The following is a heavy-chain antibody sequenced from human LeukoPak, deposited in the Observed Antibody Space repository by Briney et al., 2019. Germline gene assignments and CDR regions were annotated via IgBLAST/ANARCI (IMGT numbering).Heavy chain of an antibody. J-gene: IGHJ6*03. V-gene: IGHV3-7*01. CDR1: GFTFSSYW. D-gene: IGHD3-10*01. CDR2: IKQDGSEK. CDR3: AREVITMVRGVRYYYYYYMDV. Sequence: GGSLRLSCAASGFTFSSYWMSWVRQAPGKGLEWVANIKQDGSEKYYVDSVKGRFTISRDNAKNSLYLQMNSLRAEDTAVYYCAREVITMVRGVRYYYYYYMDVWGKGTTVTVSS.